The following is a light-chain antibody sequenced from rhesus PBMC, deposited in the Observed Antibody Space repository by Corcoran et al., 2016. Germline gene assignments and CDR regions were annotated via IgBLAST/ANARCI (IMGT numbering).Light chain of an antibody. V-gene: IGKV2-104*02. J-gene: IGKJ4*01. CDR2: DVS. CDR1: QSLLDSEDGYTF. Sequence: DIVMTQTPLSLPVTPGEPASISCRSSQSLLDSEDGYTFLDWYLQKPGRFPRLLFYDVSSRASGVPDRFSGRGSDTDFTLKISRGEAEDVGIYYCMQSLEVPLTVGGGTKVKIK. CDR3: MQSLEVPLT.